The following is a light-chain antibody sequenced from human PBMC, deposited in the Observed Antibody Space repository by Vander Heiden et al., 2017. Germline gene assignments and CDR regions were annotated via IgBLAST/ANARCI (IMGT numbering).Light chain of an antibody. CDR3: LSADSSGPL. Sequence: SYKLTQPPSVSVSLGQMARITCSGEALPKKYAYWYQQKPGQFPVLVIYKDSERPSGIPERFSGSSSGTIVTLTISGVQAEDEADYYCLSADSSGPLFGGGTKLTVL. V-gene: IGLV3-16*01. CDR1: ALPKKY. CDR2: KDS. J-gene: IGLJ2*01.